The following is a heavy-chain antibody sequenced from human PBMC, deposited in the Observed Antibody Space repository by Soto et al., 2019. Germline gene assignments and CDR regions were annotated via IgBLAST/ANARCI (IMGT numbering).Heavy chain of an antibody. V-gene: IGHV3-21*01. CDR1: GFTFSSYS. CDR3: AREAVGAYAS. D-gene: IGHD1-26*01. Sequence: EVQLVESGGGLVKPGGSLRLSCAASGFTFSSYSMNWVRQAPGKGLEWVSSISSSSSYIYYADSVKGRFTISRDNAKNSLYLKMNGRRAEDTAVYYCAREAVGAYASGGQGTLVTVSS. J-gene: IGHJ4*02. CDR2: ISSSSSYI.